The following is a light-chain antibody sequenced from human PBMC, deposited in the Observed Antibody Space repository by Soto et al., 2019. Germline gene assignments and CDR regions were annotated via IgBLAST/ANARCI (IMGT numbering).Light chain of an antibody. Sequence: EIVLTQSPGTLSLSPGERATLSCRASQSVSSSYLAWHQQKPGQAPRLLIYGASGRATGIPDRFSGSGSGTDFTVTIGRLEPEEFAVYYCQQYGSSPPVTCGQGTRLEIK. V-gene: IGKV3-20*01. CDR3: QQYGSSPPVT. J-gene: IGKJ5*01. CDR2: GAS. CDR1: QSVSSSY.